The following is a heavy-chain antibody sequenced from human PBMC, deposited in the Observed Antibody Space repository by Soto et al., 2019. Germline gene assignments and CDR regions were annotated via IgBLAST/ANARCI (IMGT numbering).Heavy chain of an antibody. J-gene: IGHJ4*02. CDR1: GGSVNSSRYY. Sequence: QLQLQESGPGLVKPSETLSLTCTVSGGSVNSSRYYWGWIRQPPGKGPEWIGTIYYTGTTYYNPSLKIRVTISVDTSKNQFSLNLSSVTAADTAVYSCARVYYDSSGFVPWGQGTLVVVSS. CDR2: IYYTGTT. CDR3: ARVYYDSSGFVP. D-gene: IGHD3-22*01. V-gene: IGHV4-39*01.